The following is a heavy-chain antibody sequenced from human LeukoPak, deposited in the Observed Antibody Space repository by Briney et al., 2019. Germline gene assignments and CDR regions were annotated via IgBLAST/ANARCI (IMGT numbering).Heavy chain of an antibody. V-gene: IGHV3-66*01. CDR2: IYTGGTT. CDR3: ARDSSSHYFDY. CDR1: GFTFSSCE. J-gene: IGHJ4*02. D-gene: IGHD6-6*01. Sequence: GGSLRLSCAASGFTFSSCEMNWVRQAPGKGLEWVSIIYTGGTTHYADPLKGRITISRDDSRNTLYLQMNSLRAEDTAVYYCARDSSSHYFDYWGQGTLVTVSS.